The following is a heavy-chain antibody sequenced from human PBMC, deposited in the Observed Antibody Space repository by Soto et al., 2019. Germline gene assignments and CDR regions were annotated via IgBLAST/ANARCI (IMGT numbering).Heavy chain of an antibody. Sequence: QMHLQESGPGLVRPSETLSLTCEVSGGSISSDNWWTWVRQAPGKGLEWIGESDHSGSANYNPSLKSRVTISIDKSKNQFSLKLNSVTAADTAVYYCARDYSGYSLSPWGQGTLVTVSS. V-gene: IGHV4-4*02. J-gene: IGHJ5*02. D-gene: IGHD5-12*01. CDR1: GGSISSDNW. CDR3: ARDYSGYSLSP. CDR2: SDHSGSA.